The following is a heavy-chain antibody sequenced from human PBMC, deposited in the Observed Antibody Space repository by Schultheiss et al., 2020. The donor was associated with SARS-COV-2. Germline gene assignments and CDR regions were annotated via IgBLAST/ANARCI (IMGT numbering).Heavy chain of an antibody. Sequence: GGSLRLSCAASGFSLSSFAMSWVRQAPGKGLEWVSAISGSGGSTYYADSVKGRFTISRDNSKNTLYLQMNSLRAEDTAAYFCTRSPRIETWVWGQGTLVTVSS. CDR3: TRSPRIETWV. D-gene: IGHD3-16*01. CDR2: ISGSGGST. J-gene: IGHJ4*02. V-gene: IGHV3-23*01. CDR1: GFSLSSFA.